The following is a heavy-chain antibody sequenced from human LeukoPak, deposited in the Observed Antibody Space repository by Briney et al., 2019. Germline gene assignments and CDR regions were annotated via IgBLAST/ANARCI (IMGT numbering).Heavy chain of an antibody. J-gene: IGHJ4*02. CDR2: IGSTGKDI. CDR1: GFTFSSYA. Sequence: PGGSLRLSCAASGFTFSSYAMSWVRQAPGKGLEWVSSIGSTGKDIYYADSVKGRFTISRDNAKNSLYLQMNSLRAEDTAVYYCARDVGYSGYDFAWGQGTLVTVSS. V-gene: IGHV3-21*01. D-gene: IGHD5-12*01. CDR3: ARDVGYSGYDFA.